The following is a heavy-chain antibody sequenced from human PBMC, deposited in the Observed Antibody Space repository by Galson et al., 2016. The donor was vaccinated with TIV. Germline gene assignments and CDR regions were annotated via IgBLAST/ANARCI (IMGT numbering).Heavy chain of an antibody. V-gene: IGHV1-69*05. CDR2: ILPISATT. CDR1: GGTFDNYA. J-gene: IGHJ4*02. D-gene: IGHD2-21*01. Sequence: SVKVSCKASGGTFDNYAINWVRQAPGQGLEWMGGILPISATTNYAQNFQDRVTISTDEFTSTVYMELSSLTSGDTAVYFTRDIPCGGSCYFFDDWGQGTLVTVSS. CDR3: RDIPCGGSCYFFDD.